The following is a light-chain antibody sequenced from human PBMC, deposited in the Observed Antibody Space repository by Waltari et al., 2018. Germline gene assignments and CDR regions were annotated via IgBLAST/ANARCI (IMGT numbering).Light chain of an antibody. CDR1: WSNIGTNV. J-gene: IGLJ2*01. CDR3: SAWDDSLNGHVI. V-gene: IGLV1-44*01. Sequence: QSLLTQPPSASGTPGQTVTISCSGSWSNIGTNVVSWYQQLPGTAPKLLIPSNTRRPSGVPDRFSCSKSGTSASLAISGLQSADEADYYCSAWDDSLNGHVIFGGGTKLTVL. CDR2: SNT.